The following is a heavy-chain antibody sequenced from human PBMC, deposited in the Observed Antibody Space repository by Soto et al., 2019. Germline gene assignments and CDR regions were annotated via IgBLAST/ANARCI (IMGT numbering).Heavy chain of an antibody. CDR1: GYTFTSYD. CDR2: MNPNSGNT. J-gene: IGHJ5*02. D-gene: IGHD7-27*01. CDR3: ARLPLGYNWFDP. Sequence: GASVKVSCKASGYTFTSYDINWVRQATGQGLEWMGWMNPNSGNTGYAQKFQGRVTMTRNTSISTAYMELSSLRSEDTAVYYCARLPLGYNWFDPWGQGTLVTVSS. V-gene: IGHV1-8*01.